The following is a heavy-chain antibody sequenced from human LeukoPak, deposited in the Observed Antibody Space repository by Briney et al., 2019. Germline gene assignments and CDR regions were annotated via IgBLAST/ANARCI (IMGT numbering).Heavy chain of an antibody. CDR1: GGTFSSYT. D-gene: IGHD2-2*02. CDR2: IIPILGIA. V-gene: IGHV1-69*04. J-gene: IGHJ4*02. Sequence: AASVKVSCKASGGTFSSYTISWVRQAPGQGLEWMGRIIPILGIANYAQKFQGRVTITADKSTSTAYMELSSLRSEDTAVYYSARDPGYCSSTSCYTRLGYWGQGTLVTVSS. CDR3: ARDPGYCSSTSCYTRLGY.